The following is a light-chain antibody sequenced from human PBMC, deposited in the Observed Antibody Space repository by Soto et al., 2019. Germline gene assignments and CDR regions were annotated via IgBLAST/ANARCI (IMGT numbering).Light chain of an antibody. J-gene: IGLJ2*01. CDR2: EGS. CDR1: SSDVGSYNL. V-gene: IGLV2-23*01. Sequence: QSALTQPASVSGSPGQSITISCTGTSSDVGSYNLVSWYQQPPGKAPKLMIYEGSKRPSGVSNRFSGSKSGNTASLTISGLQAEDEADYYCCSYAGSSTLFGGGTQLTVL. CDR3: CSYAGSSTL.